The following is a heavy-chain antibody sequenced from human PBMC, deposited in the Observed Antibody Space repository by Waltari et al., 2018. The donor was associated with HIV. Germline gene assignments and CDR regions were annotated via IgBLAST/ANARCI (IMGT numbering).Heavy chain of an antibody. CDR2: MNPNSGNT. CDR3: ARGYSYDRSGEAFDI. J-gene: IGHJ3*02. Sequence: QVQLVQSGAEVKKPGASVKVSCKASGYTFTNYDINWVRQATGQGLEWMGGMNPNSGNTGYAQKFQGRVTTTRNTSISTAYMELSSLRSEDTAVYYCARGYSYDRSGEAFDIWGQGTMVTVAS. CDR1: GYTFTNYD. V-gene: IGHV1-8*01. D-gene: IGHD3-22*01.